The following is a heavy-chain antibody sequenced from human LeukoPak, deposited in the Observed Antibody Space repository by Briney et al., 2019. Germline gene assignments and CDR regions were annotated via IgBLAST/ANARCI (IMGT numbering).Heavy chain of an antibody. CDR3: ARDIAVAGTFYY. Sequence: GGSLRLSCAASGFTFSDYYMSWIRQAPGKGLEWVSYISSSGSTIYYADSVKGRFTISRDNSKNTLYLQMNSLRAEDTAVYYCARDIAVAGTFYYWGQGTLVTVSS. J-gene: IGHJ4*02. V-gene: IGHV3-11*04. CDR2: ISSSGSTI. D-gene: IGHD6-19*01. CDR1: GFTFSDYY.